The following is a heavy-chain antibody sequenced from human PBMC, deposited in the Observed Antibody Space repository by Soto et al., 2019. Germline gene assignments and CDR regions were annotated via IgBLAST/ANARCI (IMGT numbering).Heavy chain of an antibody. V-gene: IGHV3-23*01. CDR1: GFIFSNYG. J-gene: IGHJ3*01. Sequence: QLLESGGGSVQPGGSLRLSCVASGFIFSNYGMTRVRQAPGKGLEWVSGMSNDGDRIYYADSVRGRFTISRDNSKNTVFLQMNSLRAEDTALYYCAKDIYRNSYGFDVWGQGTMVTVS. CDR2: MSNDGDRI. CDR3: AKDIYRNSYGFDV. D-gene: IGHD5-12*01.